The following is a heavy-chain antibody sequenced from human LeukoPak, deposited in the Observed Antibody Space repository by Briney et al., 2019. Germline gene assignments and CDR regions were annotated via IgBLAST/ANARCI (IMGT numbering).Heavy chain of an antibody. CDR1: GYTFTCYY. J-gene: IGHJ6*02. CDR3: ARSPITIFGVASTGMDV. CDR2: INPNSGGP. Sequence: GASVKVSCKASGYTFTCYYMHWVRQAPGQGLEWMGWINPNSGGPNYAQKFQGWVTMTRDTSISTAYMELSRLRSDDTAVYYCARSPITIFGVASTGMDVWGQGTTVTVSS. V-gene: IGHV1-2*04. D-gene: IGHD3-3*01.